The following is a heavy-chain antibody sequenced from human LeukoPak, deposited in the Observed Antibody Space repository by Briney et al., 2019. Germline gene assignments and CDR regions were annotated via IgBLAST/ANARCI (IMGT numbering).Heavy chain of an antibody. V-gene: IGHV3-7*01. D-gene: IGHD1-26*01. CDR2: IKQDGSKK. J-gene: IGHJ6*02. CDR1: GFTFSSYW. Sequence: GGSLRLSCAASGFTFSSYWMSWVRQAPGKGLEWVANIKQDGSKKYYVDSVKGRFTISRDNAKNSLYLQMNSLRAEDTAVYYCARDGFDSGKVLNNGMDVWGQGTTVTVSS. CDR3: ARDGFDSGKVLNNGMDV.